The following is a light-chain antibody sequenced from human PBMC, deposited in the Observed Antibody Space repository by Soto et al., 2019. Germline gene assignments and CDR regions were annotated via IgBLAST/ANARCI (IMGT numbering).Light chain of an antibody. V-gene: IGKV3-20*01. Sequence: EIVLTQSPGTLSLSPGVRATLFCRASQSVSSSYLAWYQQKPGQTPRLLIYGASSRATGIPDRFSGSGSGTDFTLTISRLEPEDFAVYYCQQYGNSPYTFGQGTKLEIK. CDR1: QSVSSSY. CDR2: GAS. CDR3: QQYGNSPYT. J-gene: IGKJ2*01.